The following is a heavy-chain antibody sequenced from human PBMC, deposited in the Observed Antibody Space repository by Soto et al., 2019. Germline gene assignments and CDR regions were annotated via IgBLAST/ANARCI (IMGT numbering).Heavy chain of an antibody. CDR2: IHYSGST. Sequence: PSETLSLTCTVSGGSVSSGNYYWSWIRQPPGKGLEWIGYIHYSGSTNYNPSLKSRVTISVDTSKNQFSLKLSSVTAADTAVYCCARVDHSYGYGYFDCWGQGTLVTVSS. V-gene: IGHV4-61*01. D-gene: IGHD5-18*01. CDR3: ARVDHSYGYGYFDC. CDR1: GGSVSSGNYY. J-gene: IGHJ4*02.